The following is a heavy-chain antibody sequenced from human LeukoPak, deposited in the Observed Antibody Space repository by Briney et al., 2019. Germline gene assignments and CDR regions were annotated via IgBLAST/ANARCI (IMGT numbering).Heavy chain of an antibody. Sequence: GGSLRLSCAASGFTFSSNYMSWVRQAPGKGLEWVSVIYSGGSTYYSDSVKGRFTISRDNSKNTLYLQMNSLRAEDTAVYYCARSQGGGSYFDYWGQGTLVTVSS. J-gene: IGHJ4*02. D-gene: IGHD1-26*01. CDR2: IYSGGST. V-gene: IGHV3-53*01. CDR1: GFTFSSNY. CDR3: ARSQGGGSYFDY.